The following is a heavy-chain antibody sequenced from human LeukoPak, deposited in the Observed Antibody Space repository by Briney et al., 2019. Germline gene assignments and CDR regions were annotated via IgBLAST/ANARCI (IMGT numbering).Heavy chain of an antibody. J-gene: IGHJ4*02. Sequence: GGSLRLSCAASGFTFSSYGMHWVRQAPGKGLEWVAFIRYDGSNKYYADSVKGRFTIPRDNSKNTLYLQMKSLRAEDTAVYYCAKDLPHYYGSGTLDYWGQGTLVTVST. V-gene: IGHV3-30*02. D-gene: IGHD3-10*01. CDR1: GFTFSSYG. CDR3: AKDLPHYYGSGTLDY. CDR2: IRYDGSNK.